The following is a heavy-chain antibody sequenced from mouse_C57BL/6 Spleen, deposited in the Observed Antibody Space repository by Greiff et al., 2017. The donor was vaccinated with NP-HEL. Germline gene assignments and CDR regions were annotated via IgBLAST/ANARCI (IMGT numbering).Heavy chain of an antibody. D-gene: IGHD1-1*01. V-gene: IGHV1-74*01. CDR1: GYTFTSYW. CDR2: IHPSDSDT. CDR3: AIEGLDFITTVVADWYFDV. J-gene: IGHJ1*03. Sequence: QVQLQQPGAELVQPGASVKVSCKASGYTFTSYWMHWVKQRPGQGLEWIGRIHPSDSDTNYNQKFKGKATLTVDNSSSTAYMQLSSLTSEDSAVYYCAIEGLDFITTVVADWYFDVWGTGTTVTVSS.